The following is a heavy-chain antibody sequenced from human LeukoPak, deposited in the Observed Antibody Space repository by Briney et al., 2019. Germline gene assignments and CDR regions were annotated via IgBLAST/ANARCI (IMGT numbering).Heavy chain of an antibody. J-gene: IGHJ4*02. CDR3: ARDQEGFDY. V-gene: IGHV1-46*01. CDR1: GYTFTSNY. CDR2: IYPRDGST. Sequence: ASVKVSCKASGYTFTSNYIHWVRQAPGQGLEWMGMIYPRDGSTSYAQKFQGRVTVTRDTSTSTVHMELSGLRSEDTAVYYCARDQEGFDYWGEGTLVTVSS.